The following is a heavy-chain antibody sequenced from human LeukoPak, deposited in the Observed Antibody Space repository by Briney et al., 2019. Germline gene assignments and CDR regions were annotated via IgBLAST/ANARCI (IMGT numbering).Heavy chain of an antibody. CDR3: ARRSSSGYYPPDY. CDR1: GGSISSGYY. J-gene: IGHJ4*02. D-gene: IGHD3-22*01. V-gene: IGHV4-38-2*02. Sequence: SETLSLTCSVSGGSISSGYYWGWIRQHPGKGLEWIGSIYHSGSTYYNPSLKSRVTISVDTSKNQFSLKLSSVTTADTAVYYCARRSSSGYYPPDYWGQGTLVTVSS. CDR2: IYHSGST.